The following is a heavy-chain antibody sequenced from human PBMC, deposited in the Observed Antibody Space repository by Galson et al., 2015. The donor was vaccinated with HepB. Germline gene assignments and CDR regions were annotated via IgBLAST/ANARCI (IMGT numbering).Heavy chain of an antibody. CDR3: ARGSRWAFDI. V-gene: IGHV3-7*03. CDR1: GFTSGNYW. D-gene: IGHD4-23*01. CDR2: IKQDGSEK. Sequence: LRLSCAASGFTSGNYWMSWVRQAPGKGLEWVANIKQDGSEKNYVDSVRGRFTISRDNAKNSLHLQMNSLRAEDTAVYYCARGSRWAFDIWGQGTVVTVSS. J-gene: IGHJ3*02.